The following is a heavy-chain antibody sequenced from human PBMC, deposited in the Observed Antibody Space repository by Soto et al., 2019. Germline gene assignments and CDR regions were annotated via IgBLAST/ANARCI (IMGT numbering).Heavy chain of an antibody. Sequence: QVQLVQSGAEVKKPGSPVKVSCTASRGTFDYYTISWVRQAPGQGLEWMGRVIPMVGMSSYAQKFQGRVTITADKSTSTVYMVLNSLRSEDTAVYYCATNYGSGSTHFDYWGQGTLVTGSS. V-gene: IGHV1-69*02. CDR1: RGTFDYYT. J-gene: IGHJ4*02. D-gene: IGHD3-10*01. CDR3: ATNYGSGSTHFDY. CDR2: VIPMVGMS.